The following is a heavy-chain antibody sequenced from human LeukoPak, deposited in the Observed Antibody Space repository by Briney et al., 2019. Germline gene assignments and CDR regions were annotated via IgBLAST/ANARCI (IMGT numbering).Heavy chain of an antibody. D-gene: IGHD4-17*01. V-gene: IGHV4-34*01. CDR2: INHSGST. J-gene: IGHJ4*02. Sequence: GSLRLSCAASGFTFSAYEMNWVRQAPGKGLEWIGEINHSGSTNYNPSLKSRVTISGDTSKNQFSLKLSSVTAADTAVYYCARGNLYGDYHFDYWGQGTLVTVSS. CDR1: GFTFSAYE. CDR3: ARGNLYGDYHFDY.